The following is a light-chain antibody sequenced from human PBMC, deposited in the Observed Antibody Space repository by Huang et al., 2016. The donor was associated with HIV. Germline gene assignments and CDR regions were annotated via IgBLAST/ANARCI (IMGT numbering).Light chain of an antibody. J-gene: IGKJ1*01. CDR2: DTS. Sequence: EIVLTQSPATLYLSPGERATLSCRASQSVSSDLAWYQQKPGQAPRLLIYDTSSTATGLPARLSGSGSGTEFTLTISSLEPEDFAVYYCQQRSNWPPWTFGQGTKVEIK. CDR1: QSVSSD. V-gene: IGKV3-11*01. CDR3: QQRSNWPPWT.